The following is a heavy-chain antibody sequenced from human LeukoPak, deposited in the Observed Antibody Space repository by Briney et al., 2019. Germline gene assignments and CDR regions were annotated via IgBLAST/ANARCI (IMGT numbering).Heavy chain of an antibody. CDR2: ISGDGSIT. J-gene: IGHJ4*02. D-gene: IGHD5-18*01. V-gene: IGHV3-43*02. CDR1: GFTFDDYA. Sequence: GGSLRLSCAASGFTFDDYAMHWVRQGPGKGLEWVSLISGDGSITYYADSVKGRFTIYRDNSKNSLYLQMNSLRTEDTALYYCAKDMGGYSFAADYWGQGTLVTVSS. CDR3: AKDMGGYSFAADY.